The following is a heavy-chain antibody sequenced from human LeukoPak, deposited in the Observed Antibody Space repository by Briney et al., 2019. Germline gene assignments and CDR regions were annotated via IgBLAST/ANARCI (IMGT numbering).Heavy chain of an antibody. Sequence: TGGSLRLYCAVSGFTVSVYYMSWVRQAPGKGLEWVTNIKSDGSEINYVDSVKGRFTISRDNAKNSLYLQMNSLRAEDTAVYYCARGAGLRYGSDYWGQGTLVTVFS. V-gene: IGHV3-7*03. D-gene: IGHD3-9*01. CDR2: IKSDGSEI. J-gene: IGHJ4*02. CDR3: ARGAGLRYGSDY. CDR1: GFTVSVYY.